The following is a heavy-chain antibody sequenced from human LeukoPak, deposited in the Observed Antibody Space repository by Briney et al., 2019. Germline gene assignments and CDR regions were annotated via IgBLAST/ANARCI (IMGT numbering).Heavy chain of an antibody. J-gene: IGHJ6*03. D-gene: IGHD1-26*01. V-gene: IGHV1-24*01. CDR2: FDSEDGET. Sequence: ASVKVSCKVSGYTLTELSMHWVRQAPGKGLEWMGGFDSEDGETIYAQKFQGRVTMTEDTSTDTAYMELSSLRSEDTAVYYCATRGGGIVGASYYYYYYMDVWGKGTTVTVSS. CDR1: GYTLTELS. CDR3: ATRGGGIVGASYYYYYYMDV.